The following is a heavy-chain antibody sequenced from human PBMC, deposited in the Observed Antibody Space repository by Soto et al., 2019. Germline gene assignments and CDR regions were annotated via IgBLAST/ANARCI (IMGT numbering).Heavy chain of an antibody. CDR1: GGSISSGDYY. D-gene: IGHD1-1*01. CDR3: ARGLVVLGWNVQYYFDY. CDR2: IYYSGST. V-gene: IGHV4-30-4*01. J-gene: IGHJ4*02. Sequence: PSETLSITCTVSGGSISSGDYYWSWIRQPPGKGLEWIGCIYYSGSTYYNPSLKSRVTISVDTSKNQFSLKLSSVTAADTAVYYCARGLVVLGWNVQYYFDYWGQGTLVTVSS.